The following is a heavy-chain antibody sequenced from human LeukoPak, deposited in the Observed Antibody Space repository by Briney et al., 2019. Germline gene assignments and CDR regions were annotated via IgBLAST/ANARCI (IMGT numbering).Heavy chain of an antibody. CDR2: ISGDGGST. J-gene: IGHJ4*02. V-gene: IGHV3-43*02. Sequence: GGSLRLSCAASGFTFDDYAMHWVRQAPGKGLEWVSLISGDGGSTYYADSVKGRITISRDNSKNSLWLQMNSLRTEDTALYYCAKGRSISWYYFDYWGQGTLVTVSS. CDR3: AKGRSISWYYFDY. CDR1: GFTFDDYA. D-gene: IGHD6-13*01.